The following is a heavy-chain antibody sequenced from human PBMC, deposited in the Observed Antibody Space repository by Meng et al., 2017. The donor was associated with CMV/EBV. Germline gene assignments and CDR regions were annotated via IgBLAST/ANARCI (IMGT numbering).Heavy chain of an antibody. CDR3: VRARDPGDPNLYFQH. V-gene: IGHV3-11*01. CDR2: LTRSGNTV. J-gene: IGHJ1*01. Sequence: RGSLRLSCAASGFTFSDYYMGWIRQAPGRGLEWISHLTRSGNTVFYADSVKGRFTVSRDNSKKSMYLQMSGLRPDDTAVYFCVRARDPGDPNLYFQHWGRGTLVTVSS. CDR1: GFTFSDYY. D-gene: IGHD3-10*01.